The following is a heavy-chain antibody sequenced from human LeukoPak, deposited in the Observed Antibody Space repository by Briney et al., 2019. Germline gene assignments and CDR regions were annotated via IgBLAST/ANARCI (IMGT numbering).Heavy chain of an antibody. J-gene: IGHJ6*02. CDR3: ARSQLNWVVDCGMDV. V-gene: IGHV4-59*01. D-gene: IGHD2-8*02. Sequence: SSETLSLTCIVSGGSISSYYWSWIRQPPGKGLEWIGYIYYSGSTNYNPSLKSRVTISVDTSKHQFSMKLSSVTAADTAVYYCARSQLNWVVDCGMDVWGQGTTVTVSS. CDR1: GGSISSYY. CDR2: IYYSGST.